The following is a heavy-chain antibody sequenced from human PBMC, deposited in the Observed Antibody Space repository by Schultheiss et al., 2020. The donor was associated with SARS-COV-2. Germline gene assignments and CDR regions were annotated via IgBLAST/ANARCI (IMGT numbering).Heavy chain of an antibody. D-gene: IGHD5-18*01. CDR3: ARVGRIQLSFYYYYGMDV. CDR2: IWYDGSNK. Sequence: GGSLRLSCAASGFTFSSYGMHWVRQAPGKGLEWVAVIWYDGSNKYYADSVKGRFTISRDNSKNTLYLQMNSLRAEDTAVYYCARVGRIQLSFYYYYGMDVWGQGTTVTVSS. J-gene: IGHJ6*02. V-gene: IGHV3-33*01. CDR1: GFTFSSYG.